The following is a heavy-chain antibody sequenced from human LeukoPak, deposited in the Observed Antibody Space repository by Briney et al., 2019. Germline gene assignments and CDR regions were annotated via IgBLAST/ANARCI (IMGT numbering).Heavy chain of an antibody. CDR3: ARSAAAGFSYYSYYLDV. J-gene: IGHJ6*03. Sequence: GGSLRLSCAASEFIFSSYSMNWVRQTPGKGLEWVSYISSSSSTIYYADSVKGRFTISRDNAKNTLYLQMNSLRAEDTAVYYCARSAAAGFSYYSYYLDVWGKGTTVTIFS. D-gene: IGHD6-13*01. CDR2: ISSSSSTI. V-gene: IGHV3-48*04. CDR1: EFIFSSYS.